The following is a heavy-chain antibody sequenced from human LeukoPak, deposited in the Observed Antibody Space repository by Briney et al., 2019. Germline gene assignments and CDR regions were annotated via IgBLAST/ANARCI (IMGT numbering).Heavy chain of an antibody. Sequence: GASVKVSCKASGYTFTSYDINWVRQATGQGLEWMGWINPNSGGTNYAQKFQGRVTMTRDTSISTAYMELSRLRSDDTAVYYCARKGAFDIWGQGTMVTVSS. V-gene: IGHV1-2*02. CDR2: INPNSGGT. CDR3: ARKGAFDI. CDR1: GYTFTSYD. J-gene: IGHJ3*02.